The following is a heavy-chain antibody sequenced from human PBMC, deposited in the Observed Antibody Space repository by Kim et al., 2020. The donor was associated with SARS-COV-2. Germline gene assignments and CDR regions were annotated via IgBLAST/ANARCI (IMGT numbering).Heavy chain of an antibody. J-gene: IGHJ4*02. D-gene: IGHD3-3*01. Sequence: GGSLRLSCEASGFNFNKYSMIWVRQAPGKGLEWVSSISGTSSYIYYADSVKGRFTISRDNARNSLYLQMNSLRVEGTGVYYCATTRTRWGQGALVTVSS. CDR1: GFNFNKYS. CDR2: ISGTSSYI. CDR3: ATTRTR. V-gene: IGHV3-21*01.